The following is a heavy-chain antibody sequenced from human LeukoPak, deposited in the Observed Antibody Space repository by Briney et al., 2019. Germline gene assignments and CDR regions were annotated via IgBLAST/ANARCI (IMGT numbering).Heavy chain of an antibody. Sequence: GGSVTLLCAVSGFPFSTYRMNWVRRAPGKGLEWVSGIDSGGTTFYADSVKGRFTISRDNSKNMLYLRMNSLRAGDTAVYYCSKLSTGEITLDYWGQGTLVTVSS. CDR1: GFPFSTYR. CDR3: SKLSTGEITLDY. CDR2: IDSGGTT. D-gene: IGHD2/OR15-2a*01. V-gene: IGHV3-23*01. J-gene: IGHJ4*02.